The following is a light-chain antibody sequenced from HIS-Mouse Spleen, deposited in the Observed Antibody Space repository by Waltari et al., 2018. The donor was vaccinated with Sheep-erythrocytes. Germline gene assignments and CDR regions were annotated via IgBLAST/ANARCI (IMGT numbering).Light chain of an antibody. CDR2: DVS. Sequence: QSALTQPRSVSGSPGQSVTISCTGTSSDVGGYNYVPWYQQHPGKAPKLMIYDVSKRPSGVPDRFSGSKSGNTASLTISGLQAEDEADHYCCSYAGSYTYVFGTGTKVTVL. CDR1: SSDVGGYNY. V-gene: IGLV2-11*01. J-gene: IGLJ1*01. CDR3: CSYAGSYTYV.